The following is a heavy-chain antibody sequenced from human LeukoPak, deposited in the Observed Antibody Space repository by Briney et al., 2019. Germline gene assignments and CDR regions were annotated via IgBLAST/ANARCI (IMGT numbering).Heavy chain of an antibody. J-gene: IGHJ6*02. CDR3: ARDPRGAAGTYGMDV. Sequence: PGGSLRLSCAASGFTFSSYSINWVRQAPGKGLEWVSSITSRSTFIYYADSVKGRFTISRDNAKNSLYLQMNSLRAEDTAVYYCARDPRGAAGTYGMDVWGQGTTVTVSS. D-gene: IGHD6-13*01. V-gene: IGHV3-21*01. CDR1: GFTFSSYS. CDR2: ITSRSTFI.